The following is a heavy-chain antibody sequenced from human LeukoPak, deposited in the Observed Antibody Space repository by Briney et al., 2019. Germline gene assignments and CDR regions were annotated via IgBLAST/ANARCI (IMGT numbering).Heavy chain of an antibody. V-gene: IGHV1-46*01. CDR1: GGTFSSYA. Sequence: ASVKVSCKASGGTFSSYAISWVRQAPGQGLEWMGIINPSGGSTSYAQKFQGRVTMTRDTSTSTVYMELSSLRSEDTAVYYCARDRRTVWFGESLADYWGQGTLVTVSS. CDR2: INPSGGST. CDR3: ARDRRTVWFGESLADY. J-gene: IGHJ4*02. D-gene: IGHD3-10*01.